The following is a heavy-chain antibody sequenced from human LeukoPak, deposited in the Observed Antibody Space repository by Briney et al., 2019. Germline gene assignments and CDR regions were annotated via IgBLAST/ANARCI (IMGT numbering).Heavy chain of an antibody. Sequence: PSETLSLTCTVSGGSISSHYWSWVRQPAGKGLEWIGRIYSSGSSNYNPSLKSRVTMSVDTSRKQLSLQVRSVTAADTAVYYCARGGRSYDSHGKFDPRGQGTLVTVSS. CDR2: IYSSGSS. CDR3: ARGGRSYDSHGKFDP. CDR1: GGSISSHY. V-gene: IGHV4-4*07. J-gene: IGHJ5*02. D-gene: IGHD5-18*01.